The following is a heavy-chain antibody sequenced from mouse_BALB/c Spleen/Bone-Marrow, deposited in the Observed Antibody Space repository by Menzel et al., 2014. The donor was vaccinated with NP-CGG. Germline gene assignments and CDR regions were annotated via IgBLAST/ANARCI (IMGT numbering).Heavy chain of an antibody. CDR3: ARYDYRYSWFDY. J-gene: IGHJ3*01. CDR2: IDPANGNT. CDR1: GFNIKDTY. V-gene: IGHV14-3*02. D-gene: IGHD2-14*01. Sequence: VQLQQSGAELVKPGASVKLPCTASGFNIKDTYMHWVKQRPEQGLEWIGRIDPANGNTKYDPKFQGKATITTDTSSNTAYLQLRSLTSEDTAVYYCARYDYRYSWFDYWGQGTLVTVSA.